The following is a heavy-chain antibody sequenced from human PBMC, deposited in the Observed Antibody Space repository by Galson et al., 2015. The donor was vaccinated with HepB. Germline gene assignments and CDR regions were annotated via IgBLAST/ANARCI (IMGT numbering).Heavy chain of an antibody. V-gene: IGHV1-2*04. CDR2: INPNSGGT. D-gene: IGHD3-22*01. CDR3: ARSPRDYYYDSSGSAWVFDY. CDR1: GYTFTGYH. Sequence: SVKVSCKASGYTFTGYHMHWVRQAPGQGLEWMGWINPNSGGTNYAQKFQGWVTMTRDTSISTAYMELSRLRSDDTAVYYCARSPRDYYYDSSGSAWVFDYWGQGTLVTVSS. J-gene: IGHJ4*02.